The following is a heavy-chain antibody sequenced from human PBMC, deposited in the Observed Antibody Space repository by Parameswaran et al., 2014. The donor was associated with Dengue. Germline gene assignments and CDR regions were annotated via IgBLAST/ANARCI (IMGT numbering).Heavy chain of an antibody. J-gene: IGHJ5*02. Sequence: WIRQPPGKGLEWVSAISGSGGSTYYADSVKGRFTISRDNSKNTLYLQMNSLRAEDTAVYYCAKDLLTDSSYQPWGQGTLVTVSS. CDR3: AKDLLTDSSYQP. CDR2: ISGSGGST. D-gene: IGHD5-12*01. V-gene: IGHV3-23*01.